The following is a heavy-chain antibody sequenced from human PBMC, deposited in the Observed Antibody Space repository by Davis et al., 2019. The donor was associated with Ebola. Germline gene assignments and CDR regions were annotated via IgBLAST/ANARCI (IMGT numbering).Heavy chain of an antibody. J-gene: IGHJ4*02. CDR2: ISGSGGST. CDR3: ARDDIEQQLVLGEFDY. Sequence: GESLKISCAASGFTFSSYAMSWVRQAPGKGLEWVSAISGSGGSTYYADSVKGRFTISRDNAKNSLYLQMNSLRAEDTAVYYCARDDIEQQLVLGEFDYWGQRTLVTVSS. V-gene: IGHV3-23*01. CDR1: GFTFSSYA. D-gene: IGHD6-13*01.